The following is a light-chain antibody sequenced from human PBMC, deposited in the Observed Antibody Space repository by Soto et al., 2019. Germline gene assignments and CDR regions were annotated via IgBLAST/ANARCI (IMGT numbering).Light chain of an antibody. CDR1: SSNIGAGYD. V-gene: IGLV1-40*01. CDR3: KSYAGSNTYV. J-gene: IGLJ1*01. CDR2: SNG. Sequence: QSVLTQPPSVSGAPGQRVTISCTGSSSNIGAGYDVHWYQQLPGTAPKLLIYSNGNRPSGVPDRFSGSKSGTSASLTVSGLQAADEADYFCKSYAGSNTYVFGSGTKLTVL.